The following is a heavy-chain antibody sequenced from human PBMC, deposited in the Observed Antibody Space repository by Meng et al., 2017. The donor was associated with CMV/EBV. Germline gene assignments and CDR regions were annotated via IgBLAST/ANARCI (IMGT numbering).Heavy chain of an antibody. CDR3: AREGIDILRVVVIAVPRATGGLDV. J-gene: IGHJ6*02. Sequence: ASVKVSCKASGYSFTDYYIHWVRQAPGQGLEWMGRVNPKGGGTSYAQKFQGRITMTRDTSFSTVSMELSGLKSDDTDVYYCAREGIDILRVVVIAVPRATGGLDVWGRGTTVTVSS. D-gene: IGHD2-21*01. V-gene: IGHV1-2*02. CDR2: VNPKGGGT. CDR1: GYSFTDYY.